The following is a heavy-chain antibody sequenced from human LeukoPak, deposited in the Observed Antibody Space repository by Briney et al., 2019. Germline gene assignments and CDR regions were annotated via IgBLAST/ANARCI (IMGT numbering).Heavy chain of an antibody. CDR3: ARSSSGTYHY. CDR2: INGDNGNT. J-gene: IGHJ4*02. D-gene: IGHD3-10*01. CDR1: GYNFASYT. Sequence: EASVKVSCKTSGYNFASYTMHWLRQAPGQSPEWMGSINGDNGNTKYSEKFQGRVTFTRDTSASSAYMELSRLRSEDTAVYYRARSSSGTYHYWGQGTLVTVSS. V-gene: IGHV1-3*01.